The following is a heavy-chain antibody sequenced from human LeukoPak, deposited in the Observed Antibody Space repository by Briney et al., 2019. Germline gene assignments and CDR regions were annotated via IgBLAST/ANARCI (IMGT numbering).Heavy chain of an antibody. CDR2: INPKTVET. J-gene: IGHJ3*01. Sequence: GASVKVSCKASGYTFTSYGISWVRQAPGQGLEWMGWINPKTVETKYTQEFQGRVTMTADTSISIVHMELRRLTSDDTAMYYCATPVPGYGALDVWGQGTMVTVSS. D-gene: IGHD3-9*01. V-gene: IGHV1-18*01. CDR3: ATPVPGYGALDV. CDR1: GYTFTSYG.